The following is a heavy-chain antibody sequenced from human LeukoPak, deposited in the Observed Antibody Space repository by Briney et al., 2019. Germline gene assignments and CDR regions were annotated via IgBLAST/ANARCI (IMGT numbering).Heavy chain of an antibody. CDR2: ISYDGSHK. D-gene: IGHD3-3*01. CDR3: AKDQASAYYDFWSGYYRSYYYYYMDV. CDR1: GFTFSSFS. V-gene: IGHV3-30*02. Sequence: GGSLRLSCVASGFTFSSFSMHWVRQPPGKGLEWVAGISYDGSHKYYADSVKGRFTISRDNSKNTLYLQMNSLRAEDTAVYYCAKDQASAYYDFWSGYYRSYYYYYMDVWGKGTTVTVSS. J-gene: IGHJ6*03.